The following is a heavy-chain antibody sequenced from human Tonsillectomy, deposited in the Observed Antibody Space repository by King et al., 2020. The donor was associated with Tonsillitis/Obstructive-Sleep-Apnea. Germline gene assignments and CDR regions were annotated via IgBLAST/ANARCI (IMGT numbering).Heavy chain of an antibody. D-gene: IGHD6-19*01. CDR2: IDWEGDWENDK. J-gene: IGHJ4*02. V-gene: IGHV2-70*11. CDR3: ARITAVGIDH. Sequence: RVTLKESGPALVKPTQTLTLTCTFSGFSPREDGMCVSWIRQPRGKALEWLARIDWEGDWENDKHYSTSLKTRLTISKDTSKNQVVLTMTNMDPVDTATYYCARITAVGIDHWGQGTLVTVSS. CDR1: GFSPREDGMC.